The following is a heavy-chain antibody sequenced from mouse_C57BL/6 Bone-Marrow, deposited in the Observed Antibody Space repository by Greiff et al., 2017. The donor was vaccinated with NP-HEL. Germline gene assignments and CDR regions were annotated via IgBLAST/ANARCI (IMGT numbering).Heavy chain of an antibody. CDR1: GFNIKDDY. CDR3: TTEGNYPFDY. Sequence: VQLQQSGAELVRPGASVKLSCTASGFNIKDDYMHWVKQRPEQGLEWIGWIDPENGDTEYASKFQGKATITADTSSNTAYLQLSSLTSEDTAVYYCTTEGNYPFDYWGQGTTLTVSS. CDR2: IDPENGDT. D-gene: IGHD2-1*01. J-gene: IGHJ2*01. V-gene: IGHV14-4*01.